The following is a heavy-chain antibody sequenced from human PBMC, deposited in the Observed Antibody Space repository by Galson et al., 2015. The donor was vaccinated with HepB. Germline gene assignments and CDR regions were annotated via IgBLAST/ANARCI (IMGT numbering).Heavy chain of an antibody. CDR3: AGRGVGSSGWYFYLDY. CDR2: INAGNGNT. CDR1: GYTFTSYA. V-gene: IGHV1-3*01. D-gene: IGHD6-19*01. Sequence: SVKVSCKASGYTFTSYAMHWVRQAPGQRLEWMGWINAGNGNTKYSQKFQGRVTITRDTSASTAYMELSSLRSEDTAVYYCAGRGVGSSGWYFYLDYWGQGTLFTVSS. J-gene: IGHJ4*02.